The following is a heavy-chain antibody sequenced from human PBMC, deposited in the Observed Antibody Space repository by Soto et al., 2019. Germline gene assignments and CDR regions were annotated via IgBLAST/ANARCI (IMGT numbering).Heavy chain of an antibody. CDR2: INAGNGNT. CDR1: GYTFTSYY. V-gene: IGHV1-3*01. D-gene: IGHD1-26*01. Sequence: ASVKVSCKASGYTFTSYYMHWGQQAPGQRLEWMGWINAGNGNTKYSQKFQGTVTLTRDTSASTAYMELSRLRSEDTAVYYCAGDGGGIIIVGATWEDYFDYWGQGTLVTVSS. J-gene: IGHJ4*02. CDR3: AGDGGGIIIVGATWEDYFDY.